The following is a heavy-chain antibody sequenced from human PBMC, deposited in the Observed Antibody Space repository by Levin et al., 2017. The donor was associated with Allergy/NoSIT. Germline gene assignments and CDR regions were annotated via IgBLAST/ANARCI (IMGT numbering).Heavy chain of an antibody. CDR1: GGSISSGDYY. CDR2: IYYSGST. J-gene: IGHJ3*02. Sequence: PSETLSLTCTVSGGSISSGDYYWSWIRQPPGKGLEWIGYIYYSGSTYYNPSLKSRVTISVDTSKNQFSLKLSSVTAADTAVYYCARGKRYSSSWYDEEDAFDIWGQGTMVTVSS. CDR3: ARGKRYSSSWYDEEDAFDI. D-gene: IGHD6-13*01. V-gene: IGHV4-30-4*01.